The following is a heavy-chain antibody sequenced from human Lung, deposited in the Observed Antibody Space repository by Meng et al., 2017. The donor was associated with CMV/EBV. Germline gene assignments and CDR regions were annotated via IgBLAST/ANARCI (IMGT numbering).Heavy chain of an antibody. V-gene: IGHV1-69*10. CDR3: SRDLADYYDSSGYYYVPFYYYYCMDV. CDR1: GGTFSSYA. J-gene: IGHJ6*02. D-gene: IGHD3-22*01. Sequence: SXXVSXKASGGTFSSYAISWVRQAPGQGLEWMGGIIPTLGIANYAQKFQGRVTITADKSTSTAYMELSSLRSEDTAVYYCSRDLADYYDSSGYYYVPFYYYYCMDVWGHGNXVNGAS. CDR2: IIPTLGIA.